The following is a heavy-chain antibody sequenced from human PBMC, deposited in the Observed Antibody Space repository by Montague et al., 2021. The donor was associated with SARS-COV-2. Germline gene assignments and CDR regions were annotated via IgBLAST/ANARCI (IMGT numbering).Heavy chain of an antibody. J-gene: IGHJ4*02. CDR1: GFTFSSYA. CDR2: ITGSGAST. CDR3: AKASSSGVGESDC. Sequence: SLRLSFSASGFTFSSYAMSWVRQAPGKGLEWVSGITGSGASTYYADSVKGRFTISRDNSKNTLYLQMSSLRAEDTAVYYCAKASSSGVGESDCWGQGTLVTVSS. V-gene: IGHV3-23*01. D-gene: IGHD3-10*01.